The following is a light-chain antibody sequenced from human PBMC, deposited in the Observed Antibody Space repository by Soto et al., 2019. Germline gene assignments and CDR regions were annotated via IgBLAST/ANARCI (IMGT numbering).Light chain of an antibody. Sequence: DIVMPQSPATLSLSPVEIAPLSCRASQSVSSYLAWYQQKPGQAPRLLIYDASNRATGIPARFSGSGSGTDFTLTISSLEPEDFAVYYCQQRSNWPPITFGLGTRLEIK. CDR2: DAS. J-gene: IGKJ5*01. CDR1: QSVSSY. V-gene: IGKV3-11*01. CDR3: QQRSNWPPIT.